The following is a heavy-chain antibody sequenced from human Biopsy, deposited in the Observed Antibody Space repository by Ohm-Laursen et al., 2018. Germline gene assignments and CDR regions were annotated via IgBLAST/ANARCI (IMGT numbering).Heavy chain of an antibody. CDR1: GATVTSYA. V-gene: IGHV1-69*04. CDR3: ATDARWDPSLDAFHV. J-gene: IGHJ3*01. Sequence: GASVKVSCKASGATVTSYAISWVRQAPGQGLEWMGRIIPFTGVTNYAQNFQGKVTISADKSPPTVYVELSTLKSDDTAVYYCATDARWDPSLDAFHVWGQGTQVTVS. D-gene: IGHD1-26*01. CDR2: IIPFTGVT.